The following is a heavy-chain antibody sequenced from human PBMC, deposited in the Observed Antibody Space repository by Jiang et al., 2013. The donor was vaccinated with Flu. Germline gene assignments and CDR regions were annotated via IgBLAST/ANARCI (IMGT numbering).Heavy chain of an antibody. V-gene: IGHV4-39*01. CDR1: GGSISSSSYY. D-gene: IGHD1-26*01. CDR3: ARHSGSFLVLDN. CDR2: IYYSGST. Sequence: GPGLVKPSETLSLTCTVSGGSISSSSYYWGWIRQTPGKGLEWIGIIYYSGSTHYNPSLKSRVTISVDMSKNQFSLKLSSVTAADTAVYYCARHSGSFLVLDNWGQGTLVTVSS. J-gene: IGHJ4*02.